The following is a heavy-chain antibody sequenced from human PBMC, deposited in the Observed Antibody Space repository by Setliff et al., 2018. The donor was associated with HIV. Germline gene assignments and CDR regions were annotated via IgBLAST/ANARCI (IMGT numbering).Heavy chain of an antibody. Sequence: PGGSLRLSCATYGFTFSSYAMYWVRQAPGKGLEYVSAINSNGGSTYYADFVKGRFTISRDNSKSTVYLQMGSLRAEDMAVYYCARVRVAAVAPYFDFWGQGALVTVSS. CDR1: GFTFSSYA. CDR3: ARVRVAAVAPYFDF. V-gene: IGHV3-64*02. D-gene: IGHD6-13*01. CDR2: INSNGGST. J-gene: IGHJ4*02.